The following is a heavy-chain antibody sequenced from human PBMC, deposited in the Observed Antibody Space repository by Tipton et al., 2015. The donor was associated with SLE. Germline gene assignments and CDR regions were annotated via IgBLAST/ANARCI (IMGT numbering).Heavy chain of an antibody. V-gene: IGHV4-59*01. CDR1: GGSISSYY. CDR2: IYYSGST. D-gene: IGHD2-15*01. Sequence: LSLTCTVSGGSISSYYWSWIRQPPGRGLEWIGYIYYSGSTNYNPSLKSRVTISVDTSKNQFSLKLSSVTAADTAVYYCARAEGSWDAFDIWGQWTMATVSS. CDR3: ARAEGSWDAFDI. J-gene: IGHJ3*02.